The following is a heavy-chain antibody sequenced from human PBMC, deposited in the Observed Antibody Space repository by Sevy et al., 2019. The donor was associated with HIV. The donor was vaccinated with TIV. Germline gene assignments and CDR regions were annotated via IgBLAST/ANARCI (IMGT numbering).Heavy chain of an antibody. Sequence: SDTLSLTCSVSGASISGYYWSWIRQPPGKGLEWIGYISSSRSTKYNPSLKSRVTISIDTSKNQFSLNLSSVTAADTAVYYCARPYSSGWFATFDIWGQGTMVTVSS. J-gene: IGHJ3*02. V-gene: IGHV4-59*12. D-gene: IGHD6-19*01. CDR3: ARPYSSGWFATFDI. CDR2: ISSSRST. CDR1: GASISGYY.